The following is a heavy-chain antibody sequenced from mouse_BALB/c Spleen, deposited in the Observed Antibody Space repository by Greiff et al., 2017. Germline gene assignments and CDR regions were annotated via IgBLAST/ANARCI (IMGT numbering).Heavy chain of an antibody. CDR3: TREEGYGSRYFDV. D-gene: IGHD1-1*01. CDR1: GYTFTSYW. V-gene: IGHV1-5*01. J-gene: IGHJ1*01. CDR2: IYPGNSDT. Sequence: VQLQQSGTVLARPGASVKMSCKASGYTFTSYWMHWVKQRPGQGLEWIGAIYPGNSDTSYNQKFKGKAKLTAVTSTSTAYMELSSLTNEDSAVYYCTREEGYGSRYFDVWGAGTTVTVSS.